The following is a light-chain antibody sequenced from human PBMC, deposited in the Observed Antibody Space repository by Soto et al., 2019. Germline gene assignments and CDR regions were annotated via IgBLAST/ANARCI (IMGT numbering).Light chain of an antibody. CDR2: GAS. Sequence: MTQSPSFLSASVGDRVTITCRASQSIGKHLNWYQQKPGKAPKFLIYGASTLQSGVPSRFTGSGSGTDFTLTVNSLQAEDFATYCCQQSYTSPTTFGQGTRLELK. V-gene: IGKV1-39*01. CDR1: QSIGKH. CDR3: QQSYTSPTT. J-gene: IGKJ5*01.